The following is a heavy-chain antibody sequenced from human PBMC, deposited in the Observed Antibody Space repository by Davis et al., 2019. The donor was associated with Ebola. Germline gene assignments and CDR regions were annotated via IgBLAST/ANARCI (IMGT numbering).Heavy chain of an antibody. CDR3: ARGLVNSSGYFYWYFDL. CDR2: IYYSGST. D-gene: IGHD3-22*01. Sequence: SETLSLTCAVYGGSFSGYYWSWIRQPPGKGLEWIGYIYYSGSTNYNPSLKSRVTISVDTSKNQFSLKLSSVTAADTAVYYCARGLVNSSGYFYWYFDLWGRGTLVTVSS. V-gene: IGHV4-59*01. CDR1: GGSFSGYY. J-gene: IGHJ2*01.